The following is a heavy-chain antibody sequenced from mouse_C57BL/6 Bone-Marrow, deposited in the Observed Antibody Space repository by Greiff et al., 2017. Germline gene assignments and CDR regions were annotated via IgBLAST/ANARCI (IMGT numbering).Heavy chain of an antibody. CDR2: IHPNSGST. V-gene: IGHV1-64*01. D-gene: IGHD1-1*01. CDR3: ARNTAVVAKAY. CDR1: GYTFTSYW. Sequence: QVQLQQPGAELVKPGASVKLSCKASGYTFTSYWMHWVKQRPGQGLEWIGMIHPNSGSTNYNEKFKGKATLTVDKSSSTSYMQLSSLTSEDSAVFYCARNTAVVAKAYWGQGTLVTVSA. J-gene: IGHJ3*01.